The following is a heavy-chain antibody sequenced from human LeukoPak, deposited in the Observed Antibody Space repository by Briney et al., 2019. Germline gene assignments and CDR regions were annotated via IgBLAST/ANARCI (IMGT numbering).Heavy chain of an antibody. V-gene: IGHV3-48*03. D-gene: IGHD2-15*01. CDR2: ISTSGTTI. Sequence: GGSLRLSCAASGFTFSSYEMNWLRQAPGEGLGWVSFISTSGTTIYSADSVKGRFPISRDNAHNSLYLQMNSLRAEDTAVYYCARDTPGPNRFDYWGQGTLVTVSS. CDR1: GFTFSSYE. J-gene: IGHJ4*02. CDR3: ARDTPGPNRFDY.